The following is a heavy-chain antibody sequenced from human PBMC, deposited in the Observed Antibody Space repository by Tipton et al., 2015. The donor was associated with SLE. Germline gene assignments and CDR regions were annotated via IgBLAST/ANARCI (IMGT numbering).Heavy chain of an antibody. J-gene: IGHJ4*02. Sequence: GSLRLSCVASGFNFRNYGMTWVRQAPGKGLKWVAGISGLGGSAGTTYYADSVRGRFTISRDNSKDTLFLEMNSLTDEDTAIYYCAKDGGVTGWSSLDGYYFDQWGQGTLVTVSS. D-gene: IGHD6-19*01. CDR1: GFNFRNYG. CDR3: AKDGGVTGWSSLDGYYFDQ. V-gene: IGHV3-23*01. CDR2: ISGLGGSAGTT.